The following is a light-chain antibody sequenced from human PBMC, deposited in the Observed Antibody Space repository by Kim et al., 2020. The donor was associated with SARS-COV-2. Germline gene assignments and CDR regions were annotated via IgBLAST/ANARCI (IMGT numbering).Light chain of an antibody. Sequence: KVTTSCSGSSPNLGNNYVSWYQQLPGTAPKLLIYDNNKRPSGIPDRFSGSKSGTSATLGITGLQTGDEADYYCGTWDSSLSAGVFGTGTKVTVL. V-gene: IGLV1-51*01. CDR2: DNN. J-gene: IGLJ1*01. CDR3: GTWDSSLSAGV. CDR1: SPNLGNNY.